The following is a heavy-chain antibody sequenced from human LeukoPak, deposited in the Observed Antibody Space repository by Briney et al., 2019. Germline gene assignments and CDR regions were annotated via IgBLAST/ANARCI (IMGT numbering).Heavy chain of an antibody. Sequence: GGSLGLSCAASGFTFSSYSMNWVRQAPGKGLEWVSSISSSSSYIYYADSVKGRFTISRDNAKNSLYLQMNSLRAEDTAVYYCARERFVVVPAARDYDYWGQGTLVTVSS. V-gene: IGHV3-21*01. J-gene: IGHJ4*02. D-gene: IGHD2-2*01. CDR1: GFTFSSYS. CDR3: ARERFVVVPAARDYDY. CDR2: ISSSSSYI.